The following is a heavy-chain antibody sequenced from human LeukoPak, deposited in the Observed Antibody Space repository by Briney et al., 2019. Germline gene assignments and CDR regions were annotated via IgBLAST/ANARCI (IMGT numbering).Heavy chain of an antibody. CDR3: AQKAPYSPGYSQD. CDR1: GGSITSYF. Sequence: SETLSLTCTVSGGSITSYFWTWVRQPPGKGLEWIGYIYHSGTTNYNPSLKRRVTISVDTSKSQFSLRLSSVTAADTAVYYCAQKAPYSPGYSQDWGQGTLVTVS. J-gene: IGHJ1*01. V-gene: IGHV4-59*01. D-gene: IGHD2-15*01. CDR2: IYHSGTT.